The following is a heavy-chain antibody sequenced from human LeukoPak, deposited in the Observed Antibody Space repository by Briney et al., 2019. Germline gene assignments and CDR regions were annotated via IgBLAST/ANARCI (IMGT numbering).Heavy chain of an antibody. CDR1: GGSISSYY. Sequence: SETLSLTCTVSGGSISSYYWSWIRQPPGKGLEWIGYIYYSGSTNYNPSLKSRVTISVDTSKNQFSLKLSSVTAADTAAYYCARVLVRGVLNAFNIWGQGTMVTVSS. V-gene: IGHV4-59*01. D-gene: IGHD3-10*01. J-gene: IGHJ3*02. CDR2: IYYSGST. CDR3: ARVLVRGVLNAFNI.